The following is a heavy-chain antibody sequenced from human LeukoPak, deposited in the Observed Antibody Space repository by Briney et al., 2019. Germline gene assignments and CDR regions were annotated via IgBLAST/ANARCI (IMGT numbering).Heavy chain of an antibody. CDR3: GRETTRDRFMDV. Sequence: SETLSLTCTVSGYSISSGYNYWCLIRHPPGELEGFVGSYHSGGTSYNPSLKSRGAISVDTSKNQFSLKVTSVTAADTAVYYCGRETTRDRFMDVWGKGTAVTVSS. D-gene: IGHD4-17*01. V-gene: IGHV4-38-2*02. CDR2: SYHSGGT. CDR1: GYSISSGYNY. J-gene: IGHJ6*03.